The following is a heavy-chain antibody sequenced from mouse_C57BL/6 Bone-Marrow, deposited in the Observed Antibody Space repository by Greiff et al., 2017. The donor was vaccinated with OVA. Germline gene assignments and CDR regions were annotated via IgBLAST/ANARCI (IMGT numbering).Heavy chain of an antibody. V-gene: IGHV1-64*01. CDR1: GYTFTSYW. Sequence: VQLKQPGAELVKPGASVKLSCKASGYTFTSYWMHWVKQRPGQGLEWIGMIHPNSGSTNYNEKFKSKATLTVDKSSSTAYMQLSSLTSEDSAGYYCARWGYYGSSQAWFAYWGQGTLVTVSA. CDR2: IHPNSGST. J-gene: IGHJ3*01. CDR3: ARWGYYGSSQAWFAY. D-gene: IGHD1-1*01.